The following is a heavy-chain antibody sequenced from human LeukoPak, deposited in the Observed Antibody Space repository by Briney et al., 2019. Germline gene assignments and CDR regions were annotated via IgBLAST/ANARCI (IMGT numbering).Heavy chain of an antibody. CDR1: GASLTTDTYY. CDR2: ISNSGTT. V-gene: IGHV4-39*01. Sequence: SETLSLTCTVSGASLTTDTYYWGWIRQPPGKGLEWIGSISNSGTTYSNPSLKNRVFISRATSRNQFSLSLIAVTAADTAVYYCARRPHEVTSSLDIDYWGQGTRVTVSS. D-gene: IGHD2-21*02. J-gene: IGHJ4*02. CDR3: ARRPHEVTSSLDIDY.